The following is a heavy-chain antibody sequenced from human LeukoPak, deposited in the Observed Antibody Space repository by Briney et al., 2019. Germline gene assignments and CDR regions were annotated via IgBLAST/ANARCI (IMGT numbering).Heavy chain of an antibody. D-gene: IGHD1-26*01. J-gene: IGHJ4*02. CDR3: ARALGKKRRRMKWYFDY. Sequence: GRSERLSCAASGFTFSSYGMHWVSQAPGKGLEWVAVIWYDGSNKYYADSVKGRFTISRDNSKNTLYLQMNSLRAEDTAVYYCARALGKKRRRMKWYFDYGGQGSLVTVSS. CDR2: IWYDGSNK. CDR1: GFTFSSYG. V-gene: IGHV3-33*01.